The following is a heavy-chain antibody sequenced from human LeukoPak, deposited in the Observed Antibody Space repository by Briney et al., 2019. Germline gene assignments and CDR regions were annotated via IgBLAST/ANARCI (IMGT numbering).Heavy chain of an antibody. CDR2: ISYDGSNK. CDR1: GFSFRTYG. Sequence: GGSLRLSCAASGFSFRTYGMHWVRQAPGKGLEWVAVISYDGSNKYYADSVKGRFTISRDNSKNTLYLQMNSLRAEDTAVYYCARVAVEMANWGQGTLVTVSS. V-gene: IGHV3-30*19. D-gene: IGHD5-24*01. J-gene: IGHJ4*02. CDR3: ARVAVEMAN.